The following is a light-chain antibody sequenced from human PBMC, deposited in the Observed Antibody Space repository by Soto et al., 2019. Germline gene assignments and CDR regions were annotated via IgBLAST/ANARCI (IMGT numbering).Light chain of an antibody. CDR3: TSYAGYNNPVI. J-gene: IGLJ2*01. Sequence: QSALTQPPSASGSPGQSVTISCTGTSSDIGNYNYVSWYQQLPHKAPKLVIYEVNKRPSGVPDRFSGSKXXXTASLTXSGLQAEDEADYYCTSYAGYNNPVIFGGGTKLTVL. V-gene: IGLV2-8*01. CDR1: SSDIGNYNY. CDR2: EVN.